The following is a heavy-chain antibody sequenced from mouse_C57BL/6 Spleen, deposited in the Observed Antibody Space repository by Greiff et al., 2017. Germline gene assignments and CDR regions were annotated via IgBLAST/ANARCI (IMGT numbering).Heavy chain of an antibody. CDR1: GFTFSSYA. J-gene: IGHJ1*03. CDR3: TRERDYDGYFDV. Sequence: EVKLVESGAGLVKPGGSLKLSCAASGFTFSSYAMSWVRQTPEKRLEWVAYISSGGDYIYYADTVKGRFTISRDNARNTLYLQMSSLKSEDTAMYYCTRERDYDGYFDVWGTGTTVTVSS. V-gene: IGHV5-9-1*02. CDR2: ISSGGDYI. D-gene: IGHD2-4*01.